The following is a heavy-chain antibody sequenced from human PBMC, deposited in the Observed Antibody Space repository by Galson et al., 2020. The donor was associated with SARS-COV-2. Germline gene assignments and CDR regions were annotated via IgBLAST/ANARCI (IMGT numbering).Heavy chain of an antibody. CDR1: GGSISSYY. V-gene: IGHV4-59*01. CDR3: ARDSVLRYFDHTYYYYGMDV. D-gene: IGHD3-9*01. Sequence: SETLSLTCTVSGGSISSYYWSWIRQPPGKGLEWIGYIYYSGSTNYNPSLKSRVTISVDTSKNQFSLKLSSVTAADTAVYYCARDSVLRYFDHTYYYYGMDVWGQGTTVTVSS. CDR2: IYYSGST. J-gene: IGHJ6*02.